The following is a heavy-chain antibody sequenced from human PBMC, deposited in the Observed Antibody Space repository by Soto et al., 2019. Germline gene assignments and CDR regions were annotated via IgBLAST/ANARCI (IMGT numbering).Heavy chain of an antibody. Sequence: QVQLKQWGAGLLKPSETLSLTCAVYGGSFSGYNWSWLRQSPGKGLEWIGEISHSGTTNYNPSLKGRGTMSADTSKSQLSLKLSSVTAADTAVYYCVRNLTLRRSTRFDPWGQGTLVTVTS. V-gene: IGHV4-34*01. CDR2: ISHSGTT. D-gene: IGHD2-15*01. CDR3: VRNLTLRRSTRFDP. J-gene: IGHJ5*02. CDR1: GGSFSGYN.